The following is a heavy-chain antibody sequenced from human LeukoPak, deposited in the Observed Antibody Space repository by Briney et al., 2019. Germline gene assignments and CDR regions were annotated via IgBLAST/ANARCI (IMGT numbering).Heavy chain of an antibody. CDR2: IYYSGST. CDR1: GGSISSSSYY. V-gene: IGHV4-39*07. D-gene: IGHD4-17*01. Sequence: SETLSLTCTVSGGSISSSSYYWGWIRQPPGKGLEWIGSIYYSGSTYYNPSLKSRVTISVDTSKNQFSLKLSSVTAADTAVYYCARGKRYGDYGYWGQGTLVTVSS. J-gene: IGHJ4*02. CDR3: ARGKRYGDYGY.